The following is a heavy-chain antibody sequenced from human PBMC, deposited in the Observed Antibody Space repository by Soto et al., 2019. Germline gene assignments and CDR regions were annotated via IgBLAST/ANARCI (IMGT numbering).Heavy chain of an antibody. CDR3: AKAGVKVRGVITFRFDY. D-gene: IGHD3-10*01. CDR2: ISGSGGST. Sequence: GGSLRLSCAASGFTFSSYAMSWVRQAPGKGLEWVSAISGSGGSTYYADSVKGRFTISRDNSKNTLYLQMNSLRAEDTAVYYCAKAGVKVRGVITFRFDYWGQGTLVTVSS. J-gene: IGHJ4*02. V-gene: IGHV3-23*01. CDR1: GFTFSSYA.